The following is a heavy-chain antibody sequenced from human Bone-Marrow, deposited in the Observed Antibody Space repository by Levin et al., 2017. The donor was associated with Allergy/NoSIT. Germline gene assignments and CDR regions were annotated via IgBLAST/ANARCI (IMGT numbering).Heavy chain of an antibody. CDR3: AKGTFSDY. D-gene: IGHD3-10*01. CDR1: GFTFSNSW. V-gene: IGHV3-7*01. CDR2: INQGGTET. Sequence: PGESLKISCTASGFTFSNSWMTWIRQPPGKGLEWVANINQGGTETYYVDSVKGRFTISRDNAKNTLYLQMNRLRAEDTAVYYCAKGTFSDYWGQGTSVTVSS. J-gene: IGHJ4*02.